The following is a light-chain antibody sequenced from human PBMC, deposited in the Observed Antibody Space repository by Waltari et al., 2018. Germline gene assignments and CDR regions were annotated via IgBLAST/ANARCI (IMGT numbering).Light chain of an antibody. V-gene: IGLV4-69*01. CDR2: VNSDGSH. J-gene: IGLJ3*02. CDR3: QTGGCGIWV. CDR1: SGHSSYA. Sequence: QLMLTQSPSASASLGASVKLTCTLSSGHSSYAIAWHQQQPEKGPRYLMKVNSDGSHIKGDGIPDRFSCSSSGAERYLTISSLQSEDEADYYCQTGGCGIWVFGGGTKLTVL.